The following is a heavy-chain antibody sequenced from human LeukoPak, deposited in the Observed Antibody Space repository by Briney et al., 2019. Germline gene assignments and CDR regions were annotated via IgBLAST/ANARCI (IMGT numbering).Heavy chain of an antibody. CDR3: AAEPWCCSSTSCYESYYYYGMDV. J-gene: IGHJ6*02. Sequence: SVKVSCKASGFTFTSSAVQWVRQARGQRLEWIGWIVVGSGNTNYAQKFQERVTITRDMSTSTAYMELSSLRSEDTAVYYCAAEPWCCSSTSCYESYYYYGMDVWGQGTTVTVSS. CDR1: GFTFTSSA. V-gene: IGHV1-58*01. CDR2: IVVGSGNT. D-gene: IGHD2-2*01.